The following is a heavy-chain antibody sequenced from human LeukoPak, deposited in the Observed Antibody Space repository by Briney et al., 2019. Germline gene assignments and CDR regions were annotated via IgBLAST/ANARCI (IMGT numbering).Heavy chain of an antibody. D-gene: IGHD3-22*01. J-gene: IGHJ4*02. CDR3: AKFPPYYYDSSGPDY. Sequence: GGSLRLSCAASGFTFSSYAMSWVRQAPGKGLEWVSAISGSGGSTYYADCVKGRFTIWRDNCKNRLYVQMNRLRAEDTAVYYCAKFPPYYYDSSGPDYWGQGTLVTVSS. V-gene: IGHV3-23*01. CDR1: GFTFSSYA. CDR2: ISGSGGST.